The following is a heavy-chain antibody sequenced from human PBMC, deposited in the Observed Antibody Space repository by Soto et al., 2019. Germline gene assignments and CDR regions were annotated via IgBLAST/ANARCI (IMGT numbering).Heavy chain of an antibody. CDR3: ARWFSGWHYFDY. J-gene: IGHJ4*02. D-gene: IGHD3-22*01. Sequence: EVQLVESGGGLIQPGGSLRLSCAASGFTVSSNYMSWVRQAPGKGLEWVSVIYSGGSTYYADSVKGRFTISRDNSKNTLYLQMNRLRAEDTAVYYCARWFSGWHYFDYWGQGTLVTVSS. CDR2: IYSGGST. V-gene: IGHV3-53*01. CDR1: GFTVSSNY.